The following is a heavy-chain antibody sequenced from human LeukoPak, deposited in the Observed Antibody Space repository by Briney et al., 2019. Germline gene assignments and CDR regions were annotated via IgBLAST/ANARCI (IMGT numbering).Heavy chain of an antibody. CDR3: ARGGYYGSDLGYFDY. D-gene: IGHD3-10*01. CDR2: ISSSSSYI. V-gene: IGHV3-21*01. CDR1: GFTFSSYS. J-gene: IGHJ4*02. Sequence: GGSLRLSCAASGFTFSSYSMNWVRQAPGKGLEWVSSISSSSSYIYYADSVKGRFTISRDNAKNSLYLQMNSLRAEDTAVYYCARGGYYGSDLGYFDYWGQGTLVTVSS.